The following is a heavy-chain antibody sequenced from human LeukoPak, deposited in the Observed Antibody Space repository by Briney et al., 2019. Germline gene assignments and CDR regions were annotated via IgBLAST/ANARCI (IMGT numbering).Heavy chain of an antibody. CDR1: GGSFSGYY. CDR2: INHSGST. CDR3: ARAITAAGTRSGY. V-gene: IGHV4-34*01. Sequence: SETLSLTCAVYGGSFSGYYWSWIRQPPGKGLEWIGEINHSGSTNYNPSPKSRVTISVDTSKNQFSLKLSSGTAADTAVYYCARAITAAGTRSGYWGQGTLVTVSS. D-gene: IGHD6-13*01. J-gene: IGHJ4*02.